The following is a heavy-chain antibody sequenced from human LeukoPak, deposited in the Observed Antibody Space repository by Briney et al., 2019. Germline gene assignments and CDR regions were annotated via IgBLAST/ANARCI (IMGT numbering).Heavy chain of an antibody. CDR3: ASSRIVVVPAASYYYYGMDV. J-gene: IGHJ6*02. Sequence: PGGSLRLSCAASGFTFSDHYMDWVRQAPGKGLEWVGRTRNKANSYTTEYAASVKGRFTISRDDSKNSLYLQMNSLKTEDTAVYYCASSRIVVVPAASYYYYGMDVWGQGTTVTVSS. CDR1: GFTFSDHY. CDR2: TRNKANSYTT. D-gene: IGHD2-2*01. V-gene: IGHV3-72*01.